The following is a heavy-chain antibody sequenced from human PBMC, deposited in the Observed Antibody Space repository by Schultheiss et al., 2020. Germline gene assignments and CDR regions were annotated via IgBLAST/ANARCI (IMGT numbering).Heavy chain of an antibody. CDR3: AKVEAAAAPRGYYFDY. CDR1: GFTFSSYS. V-gene: IGHV3-21*01. D-gene: IGHD6-13*01. J-gene: IGHJ4*02. CDR2: ISGSGGST. Sequence: GGSLRLSCAASGFTFSSYSMNWVRQAPGKGLEWVSAISGSGGSTYYADSVKGRFTISRDNAKNSLYLQMNSLRAEDTAVYYCAKVEAAAAPRGYYFDYWGQGTLVTVSS.